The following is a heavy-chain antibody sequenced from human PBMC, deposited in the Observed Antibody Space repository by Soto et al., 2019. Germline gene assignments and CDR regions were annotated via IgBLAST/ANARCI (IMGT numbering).Heavy chain of an antibody. D-gene: IGHD2-2*01. Sequence: GGSLRLSCAASGFTFSSYWMHWVRQAPGKGLVWVSRINSDGSSTSYADSVKGRFTISRDNAKNTLYLQMNSLRAEDTAVYYCAKDVVVPAAITDYYYYMDVWGKGTTVTVSS. CDR3: AKDVVVPAAITDYYYYMDV. V-gene: IGHV3-74*01. CDR2: INSDGSST. J-gene: IGHJ6*03. CDR1: GFTFSSYW.